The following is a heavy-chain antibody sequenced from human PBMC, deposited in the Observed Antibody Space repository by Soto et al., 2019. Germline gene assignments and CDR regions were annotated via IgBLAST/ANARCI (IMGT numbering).Heavy chain of an antibody. CDR1: GFTFSSYA. V-gene: IGHV3-30-3*01. J-gene: IGHJ4*02. Sequence: GGSLRLSCAASGFTFSSYAMHWVRQAPGKGLEWVAVISYDGSNKYYADSVKGRFTISRDNSKNTLYLQMNSLRAEDTAVYYCARGSKLIVVVPQLDYWGQGTLVTVSS. D-gene: IGHD3-22*01. CDR2: ISYDGSNK. CDR3: ARGSKLIVVVPQLDY.